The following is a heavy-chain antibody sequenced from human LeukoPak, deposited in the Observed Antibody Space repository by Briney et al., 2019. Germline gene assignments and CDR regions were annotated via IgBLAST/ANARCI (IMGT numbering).Heavy chain of an antibody. V-gene: IGHV4-34*01. CDR2: INHSGST. Sequence: SETLSLTCAVYGGSFSGYYWSWIRQPPGKGLEWIGEINHSGSTNYNPTLTSRVTISVDTSKNQFSLKLSSVTAADTAVYYCARLTIPLYYFDYWGQGTLVTVSS. D-gene: IGHD3-3*01. J-gene: IGHJ4*02. CDR3: ARLTIPLYYFDY. CDR1: GGSFSGYY.